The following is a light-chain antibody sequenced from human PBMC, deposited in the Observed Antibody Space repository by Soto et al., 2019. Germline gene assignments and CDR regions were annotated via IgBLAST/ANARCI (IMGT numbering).Light chain of an antibody. CDR2: DAS. V-gene: IGKV3D-15*01. J-gene: IGKJ1*01. CDR3: HQHGSTRWT. CDR1: QSVSSN. Sequence: EIVLTQSPATLSVSPGERATLSCRASQSVSSNLAWYQQKPGQAPRLLIYDASNSATGIPARFSGSGSGTDFSLTISRLQAEEFAAYYCHQHGSTRWTFGQGTKVDIK.